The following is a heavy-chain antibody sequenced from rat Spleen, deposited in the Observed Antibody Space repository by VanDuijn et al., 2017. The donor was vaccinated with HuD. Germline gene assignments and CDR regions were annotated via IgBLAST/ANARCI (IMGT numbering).Heavy chain of an antibody. D-gene: IGHD1-4*01. J-gene: IGHJ2*01. Sequence: QVQLKESGPGLVQPSQTLSLTCTVSGFSLTNNGVSWVRQPPGTALEWIAAILSGGSTYYNSALKSRLSISRDTSKSQVFLKMNSLQTEDIATYYCARETGYKDFDYWGQGVMVTVSS. CDR2: ILSGGST. CDR1: GFSLTNNG. V-gene: IGHV2S12*01. CDR3: ARETGYKDFDY.